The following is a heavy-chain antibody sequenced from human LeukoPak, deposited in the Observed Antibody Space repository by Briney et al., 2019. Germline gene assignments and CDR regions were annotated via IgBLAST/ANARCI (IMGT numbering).Heavy chain of an antibody. Sequence: PGGSLRLSCAASGFTFSSYSMNWVRQAPGKGLEWVSSISSRSSHIYCADSVKGRFTISRDNAKNSLYLQMNSLRAEDTAVYYCARISLWFGELFGADVWGKGTTVTVSS. V-gene: IGHV3-21*01. CDR3: ARISLWFGELFGADV. CDR1: GFTFSSYS. J-gene: IGHJ6*04. D-gene: IGHD3-10*01. CDR2: ISSRSSHI.